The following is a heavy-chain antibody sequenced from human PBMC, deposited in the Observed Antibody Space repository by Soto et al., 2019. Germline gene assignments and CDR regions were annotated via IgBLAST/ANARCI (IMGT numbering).Heavy chain of an antibody. V-gene: IGHV3-53*04. CDR2: ICTGGST. CDR3: ARDRYSSGGHDAFDN. Sequence: EVQLVESGGGLVQPGGSLRLSCAASGFTVSSNYMSWVRQAPGKGLEWVSVICTGGSTYYADSVKGRFTISRHSSKNTVYLQMNSLRAEDTAVYYCARDRYSSGGHDAFDNWGQGTMVTFSS. CDR1: GFTVSSNY. D-gene: IGHD6-19*01. J-gene: IGHJ3*02.